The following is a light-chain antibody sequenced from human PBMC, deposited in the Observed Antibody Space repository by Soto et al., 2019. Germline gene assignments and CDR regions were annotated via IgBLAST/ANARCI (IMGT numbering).Light chain of an antibody. V-gene: IGKV3-20*01. CDR2: GAS. Sequence: ESVLTQSPGTLSLSPGDRATISCRASQTVSFSYLAWYQQKPGQAPRLLIYGASSRATGIPDRFSGSESGTDFTLTISRPEPEDCAVYYCQQYGSSPLTFGGGTKVEIQ. CDR3: QQYGSSPLT. CDR1: QTVSFSY. J-gene: IGKJ4*01.